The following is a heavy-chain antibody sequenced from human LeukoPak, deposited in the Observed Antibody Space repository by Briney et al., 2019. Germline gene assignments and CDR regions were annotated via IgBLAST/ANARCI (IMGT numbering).Heavy chain of an antibody. V-gene: IGHV1-8*01. Sequence: GASVKVSCKASGYTFTSYDINWVRQATGQGLEWMGWMNPNSGNTGYAQKFQGRVTMTRNTSISTAYMELSSLRSEDTAVYYCARGRYCSSTSCYYRVEFRRGWFDPWGQGTLVTVSS. D-gene: IGHD2-2*01. CDR2: MNPNSGNT. CDR1: GYTFTSYD. CDR3: ARGRYCSSTSCYYRVEFRRGWFDP. J-gene: IGHJ5*02.